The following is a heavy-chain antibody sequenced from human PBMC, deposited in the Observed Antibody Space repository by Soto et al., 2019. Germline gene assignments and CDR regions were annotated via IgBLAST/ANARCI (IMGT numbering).Heavy chain of an antibody. CDR2: IYYSGST. CDR1: GGSISSSSYY. CDR3: ARHLNGEYSSSFDY. Sequence: SETLSLTCTVSGGSISSSSYYWGWIRQPPGKGLEWIGSIYYSGSTYYNPSLKSRVTISVDTSKNQFSLKLSSVTAADTAVYYCARHLNGEYSSSFDYWGQGTLVTVSS. J-gene: IGHJ4*02. V-gene: IGHV4-39*01. D-gene: IGHD6-6*01.